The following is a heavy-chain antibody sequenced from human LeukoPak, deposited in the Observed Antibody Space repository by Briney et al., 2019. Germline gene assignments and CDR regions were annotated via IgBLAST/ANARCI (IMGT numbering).Heavy chain of an antibody. D-gene: IGHD4-23*01. J-gene: IGHJ4*02. V-gene: IGHV3-74*01. CDR1: GFSFRTFW. CDR3: ARDEGGGYSRE. CDR2: ISADGTAT. Sequence: GGSLRLSCAASGFSFRTFWMHWVRHAPGKGLVWISQISADGTATTYADSVKGRFSTSRDNAKNTLYLQMNSLRAEDTAVYYGARDEGGGYSREWGQGTLVTVSS.